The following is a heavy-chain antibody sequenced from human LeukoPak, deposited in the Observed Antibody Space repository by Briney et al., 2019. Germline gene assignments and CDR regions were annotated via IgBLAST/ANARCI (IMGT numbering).Heavy chain of an antibody. CDR2: ISSSSSTI. CDR1: GFTFGECA. CDR3: ARDWQAGMDV. J-gene: IGHJ6*02. Sequence: GGSLRLSCTASGFTFGECAVSWFRRAPGKGLEWVSYISSSSSTIYYADSVKGRFTISRDNAKNSLYLQMNSLRDEDTAVYYCARDWQAGMDVWGQGTTVTVSS. V-gene: IGHV3-48*02.